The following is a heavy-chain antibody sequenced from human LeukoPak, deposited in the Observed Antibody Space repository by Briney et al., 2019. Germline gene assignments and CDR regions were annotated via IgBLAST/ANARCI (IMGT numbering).Heavy chain of an antibody. D-gene: IGHD5-24*01. Sequence: ASVTVSCKASAYTFSTSGMSWVRQAPGQGLEWRGWISAYNGKTNYSHKPQGRVTMTTDTSTTTAYLELRSLTTDDTAVYYCASHVDVGYYGMDVWGQGTTVIVSS. J-gene: IGHJ6*02. CDR3: ASHVDVGYYGMDV. V-gene: IGHV1-18*01. CDR2: ISAYNGKT. CDR1: AYTFSTSG.